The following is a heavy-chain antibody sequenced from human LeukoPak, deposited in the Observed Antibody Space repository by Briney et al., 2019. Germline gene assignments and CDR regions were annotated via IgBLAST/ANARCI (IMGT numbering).Heavy chain of an antibody. J-gene: IGHJ4*02. CDR3: ARGDYTSPYYFDY. V-gene: IGHV4-30-2*01. CDR1: GGSISSGGYS. CDR2: IYHSGST. D-gene: IGHD4-11*01. Sequence: PSQTLSPTCAASGGSISSGGYSWSWIRQPPGKGLEWIGYIYHSGSTYYNPSLKSRVTISVDRSKNQFSLKLSSVTAADTAVYYCARGDYTSPYYFDYWGQGTLVTVSS.